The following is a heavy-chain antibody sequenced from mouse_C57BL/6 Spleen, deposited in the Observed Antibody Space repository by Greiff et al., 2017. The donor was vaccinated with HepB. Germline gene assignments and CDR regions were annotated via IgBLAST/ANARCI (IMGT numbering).Heavy chain of an antibody. Sequence: EVQGVESGGDLVKPGGSLKLSCAASGFTFSSYGMSWVRQTPDKRLEWVATISSGGSYTYYPDSVKGRFTISRDNAKNTLYLQMSSLKSEDTAMYYCARRELGLYFDYWGQGTTLTVSS. J-gene: IGHJ2*01. V-gene: IGHV5-6*01. D-gene: IGHD4-1*01. CDR3: ARRELGLYFDY. CDR1: GFTFSSYG. CDR2: ISSGGSYT.